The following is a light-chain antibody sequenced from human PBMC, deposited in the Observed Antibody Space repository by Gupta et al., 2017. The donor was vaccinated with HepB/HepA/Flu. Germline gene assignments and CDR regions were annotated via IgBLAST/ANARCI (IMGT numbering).Light chain of an antibody. CDR1: QSLVHSDENNY. V-gene: IGKV2-28*01. J-gene: IGKJ1*01. CDR2: LGS. Sequence: DIVMTQSPRSLPGTPGGPATISCRSSQSLVHSDENNYLDWYVQKPGQSPQLLIYLGSNRASGVPDRFSGSGSGTDFTLQISRVEAEDVGVYYCMQALQTPRTFGQGTKVEIK. CDR3: MQALQTPRT.